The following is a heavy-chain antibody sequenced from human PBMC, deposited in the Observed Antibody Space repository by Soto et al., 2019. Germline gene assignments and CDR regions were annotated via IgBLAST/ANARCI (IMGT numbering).Heavy chain of an antibody. J-gene: IGHJ4*02. CDR1: GYTFTGYY. CDR2: INPNSGGT. D-gene: IGHD1-1*01. V-gene: IGHV1-2*04. CDR3: ARGTERWNDIRY. Sequence: ASVKVTCKASGYTFTGYYMHWVRQAPGQGLEWMGWINPNSGGTNYAQKFQGWVTMTRDTSISTAYMELSRLRSDDTAVYYCARGTERWNDIRYWGPGTLVTVSS.